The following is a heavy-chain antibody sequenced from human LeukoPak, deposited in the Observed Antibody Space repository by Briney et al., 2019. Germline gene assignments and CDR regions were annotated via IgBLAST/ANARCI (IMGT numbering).Heavy chain of an antibody. D-gene: IGHD3-10*01. V-gene: IGHV1-2*02. J-gene: IGHJ3*02. Sequence: GASVKVSCKASGYTFTGYYIHWVRQAPGQGLEWMGWINPNSGGTNFAQKFQGRVTMTRDTSSSTAYMELSRLRSDDTAVYYCASTQAAGIIWFGGLEDAFDIWGQGTMVTVSS. CDR2: INPNSGGT. CDR1: GYTFTGYY. CDR3: ASTQAAGIIWFGGLEDAFDI.